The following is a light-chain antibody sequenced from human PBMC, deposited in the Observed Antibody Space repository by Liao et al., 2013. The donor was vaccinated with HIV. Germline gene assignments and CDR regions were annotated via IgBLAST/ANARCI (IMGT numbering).Light chain of an antibody. CDR1: KLGNKF. J-gene: IGLJ1*01. Sequence: SYEMSQPPSVSVSPGQTASVTCSGDKLGNKFVSWYQQRPGQSPVLVIYEDSKRPSGIPERFSGSNSGNTATLTISGTQAMDEADYYCLAWDSTTTAYVFGSGTKVTVL. CDR3: LAWDSTTTAYV. V-gene: IGLV3-1*01. CDR2: EDS.